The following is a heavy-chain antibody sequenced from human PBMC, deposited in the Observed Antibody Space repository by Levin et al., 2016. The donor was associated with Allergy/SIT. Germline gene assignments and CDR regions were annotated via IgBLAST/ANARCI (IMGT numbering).Heavy chain of an antibody. CDR1: GFTFSSYS. J-gene: IGHJ6*02. D-gene: IGHD2-15*01. CDR2: ISSSSSYI. CDR3: ARWGYCSGGTCYERPPYGMDV. Sequence: ESLKISCAASGFTFSSYSMNWVRQAPGKGLEWVSSISSSSSYIYYADSVKGRFTISRDNAKNSLYLQMNSLRAEDTAVYYCARWGYCSGGTCYERPPYGMDVWGQGTTVTVSS. V-gene: IGHV3-21*01.